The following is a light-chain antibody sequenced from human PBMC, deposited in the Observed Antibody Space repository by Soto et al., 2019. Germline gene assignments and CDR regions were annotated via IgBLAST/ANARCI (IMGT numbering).Light chain of an antibody. Sequence: DIQMTQSPSTLSASVGDRVTITFRSSQSISMSLAWYQQKPGKAPKSLIYAASSLQSGVPSRFSGSGSETDFTLTITRLEPEDFAVYYCQQYSSSRTFGQGTNV. CDR1: QSISMS. V-gene: IGKV1-5*01. J-gene: IGKJ1*01. CDR3: QQYSSSRT. CDR2: AAS.